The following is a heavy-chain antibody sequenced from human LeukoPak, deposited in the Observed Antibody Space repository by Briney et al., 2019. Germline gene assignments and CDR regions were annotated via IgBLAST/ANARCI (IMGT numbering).Heavy chain of an antibody. CDR1: GFTFSAYW. Sequence: PGGSLRLSCAASGFTFSAYWMSWVRQAPGKGLEGVADIKQDGDEKNYVDSVKGRFTISRDNAKNSLYGQMNSLRAEDTAVYYCARAGYTYSTLYFWGQGALVTVSS. D-gene: IGHD2-2*01. J-gene: IGHJ4*02. V-gene: IGHV3-7*01. CDR2: IKQDGDEK. CDR3: ARAGYTYSTLYF.